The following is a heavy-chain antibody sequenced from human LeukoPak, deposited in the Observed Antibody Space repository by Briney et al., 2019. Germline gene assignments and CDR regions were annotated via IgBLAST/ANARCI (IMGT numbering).Heavy chain of an antibody. J-gene: IGHJ4*02. CDR2: INPNSGGT. Sequence: ASVKVSCKASGYTFTGYYMHWVRQAPGQGLEWMGWINPNSGGTNYAQKVQGRVTMTRDTSISTAYMELSRLRSDDTAVYYCARVPPTPYDNYYFDYWGQGTLVTVSS. CDR3: ARVPPTPYDNYYFDY. CDR1: GYTFTGYY. D-gene: IGHD3-22*01. V-gene: IGHV1-2*02.